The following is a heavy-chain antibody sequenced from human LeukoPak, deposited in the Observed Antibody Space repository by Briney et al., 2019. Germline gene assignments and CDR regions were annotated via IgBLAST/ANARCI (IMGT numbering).Heavy chain of an antibody. Sequence: GGSLRLSCAASGFTFSSYGMHWVRQAPGKGLEWMAFIRYDGSNKYYADSVKGRFTISRDNSKNTLYLQMNSLRAEDTAVYYCAKDPRITMVRGVIHWGQGTLVTVSS. J-gene: IGHJ4*02. V-gene: IGHV3-30*02. D-gene: IGHD3-10*01. CDR2: IRYDGSNK. CDR3: AKDPRITMVRGVIH. CDR1: GFTFSSYG.